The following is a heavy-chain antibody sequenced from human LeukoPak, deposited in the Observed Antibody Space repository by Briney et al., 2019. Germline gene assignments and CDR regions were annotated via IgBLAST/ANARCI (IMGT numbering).Heavy chain of an antibody. J-gene: IGHJ5*02. CDR2: INTSGST. CDR1: GGSISSYY. V-gene: IGHV4-4*07. Sequence: SETLSLTCTVSGGSISSYYWTWVRQSAGKGLEWIGRINTSGSTNYNPSLRSRVTMSVNTSKNQFSLNLTSVTAADTAVYSCAREGGDPRWLDPWGQGTLVTVSS. D-gene: IGHD6-25*01. CDR3: AREGGDPRWLDP.